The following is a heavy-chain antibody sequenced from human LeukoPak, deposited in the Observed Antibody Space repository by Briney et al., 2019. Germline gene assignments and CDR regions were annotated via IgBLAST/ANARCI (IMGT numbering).Heavy chain of an antibody. D-gene: IGHD6-13*01. CDR2: IYYSGST. CDR3: ARDLATAATADRAFDI. V-gene: IGHV4-59*01. CDR1: GGSISSCY. Sequence: PSETLSLTCTVSGGSISSCYWSWVRQPPGKGLEWIGYIYYSGSTNYNPSLKNRVTISVDTSKNQFSLKLSSVTAADTAVYYCARDLATAATADRAFDIWGPGTMVTVSS. J-gene: IGHJ3*02.